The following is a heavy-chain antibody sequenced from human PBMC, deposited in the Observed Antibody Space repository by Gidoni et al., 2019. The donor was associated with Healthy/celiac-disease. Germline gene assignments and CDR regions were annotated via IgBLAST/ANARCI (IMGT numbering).Heavy chain of an antibody. CDR3: ARNPPGVYSSSWSPRAGWFDP. D-gene: IGHD6-13*01. CDR2: INHSGST. V-gene: IGHV4-34*01. CDR1: GGSFSGYY. Sequence: QVQLQQWGAGLLKPSETLSLTCAVYGGSFSGYYWSWIRQPPGKGLEWIGEINHSGSTNYNPSLKSRVTISVDTSKNQFSLKLSSVTAADTAVYYCARNPPGVYSSSWSPRAGWFDPWGQGTLVTVSS. J-gene: IGHJ5*02.